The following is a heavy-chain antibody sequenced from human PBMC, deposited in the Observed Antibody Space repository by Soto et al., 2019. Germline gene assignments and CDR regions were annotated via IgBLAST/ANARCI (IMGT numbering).Heavy chain of an antibody. V-gene: IGHV4-61*01. J-gene: IGHJ3*02. CDR3: ARYYYDSSGNDAFDI. Sequence: SETLSLTCTVSGGSVSSGSYYWSRLRQPPGKGLEWIGYIYYSGSTNYNPSLKSRVTISVDTSKNQFSLKLSSVTAADTAVYYCARYYYDSSGNDAFDIWGQGTMVTVS. D-gene: IGHD3-22*01. CDR1: GGSVSSGSYY. CDR2: IYYSGST.